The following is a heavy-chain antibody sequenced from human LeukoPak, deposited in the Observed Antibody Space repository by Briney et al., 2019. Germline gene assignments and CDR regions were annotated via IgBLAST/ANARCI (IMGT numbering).Heavy chain of an antibody. J-gene: IGHJ6*02. CDR1: GYTFTSYD. Sequence: ASVKVSCKASGYTFTSYDINWVRQATGQGLEWMGWMNPNSGNTGYAQKFQGRVTMTRNTSISAAYVELSSLRSEDTAVYYCARDRASPYYYYGMDVWGQGTTVTVSS. D-gene: IGHD3-16*01. CDR3: ARDRASPYYYYGMDV. CDR2: MNPNSGNT. V-gene: IGHV1-8*01.